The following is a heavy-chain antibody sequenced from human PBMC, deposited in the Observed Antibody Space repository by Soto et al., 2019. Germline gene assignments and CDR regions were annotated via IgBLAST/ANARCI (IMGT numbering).Heavy chain of an antibody. D-gene: IGHD4-4*01. Sequence: PGGSLRLSCAASGFTFSSYAMSWVRQAPGKGLEWVSAITGSGDNTYYADSVKGRFTISRDNSKNTLYLRMNSLRAEDTAVYYCVKDLHMTTVITNYYGMDVWGQGTTVTVSS. CDR3: VKDLHMTTVITNYYGMDV. CDR2: ITGSGDNT. J-gene: IGHJ6*02. V-gene: IGHV3-23*01. CDR1: GFTFSSYA.